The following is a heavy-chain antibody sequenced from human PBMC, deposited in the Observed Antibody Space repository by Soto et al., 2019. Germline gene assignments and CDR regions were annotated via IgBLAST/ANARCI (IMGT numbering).Heavy chain of an antibody. V-gene: IGHV3-7*01. Sequence: VQLVESGGGLVQPGGSLRLSCAASGFTFSNYWMSWVRQAPGKGLEWVANIKHDASEKRYVDSVMGRFTVSRDNAKNSQYLQMNSLRAEDTAMYYCARYSRSSGPIDYWGQGTLVTVSS. J-gene: IGHJ4*02. CDR3: ARYSRSSGPIDY. D-gene: IGHD6-6*01. CDR1: GFTFSNYW. CDR2: IKHDASEK.